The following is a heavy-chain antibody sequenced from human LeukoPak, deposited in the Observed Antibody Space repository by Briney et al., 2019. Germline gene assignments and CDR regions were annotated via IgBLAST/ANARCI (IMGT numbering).Heavy chain of an antibody. D-gene: IGHD3-10*01. CDR3: ATASGSYSNWFDP. CDR2: INPSGGST. V-gene: IGHV1-46*01. Sequence: ASVKVSCKASGYTFTSYYMHWVRQAPGQGLEWMGIINPSGGSTSYAQKFQGRVTMTEDTSTDTAYMELSSLRSEDTAVYYCATASGSYSNWFDPWGQGTLVTVSS. CDR1: GYTFTSYY. J-gene: IGHJ5*02.